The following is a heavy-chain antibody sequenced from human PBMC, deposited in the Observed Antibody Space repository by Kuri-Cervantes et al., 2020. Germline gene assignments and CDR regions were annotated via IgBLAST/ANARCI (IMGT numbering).Heavy chain of an antibody. CDR1: GFTFRSYA. V-gene: IGHV3-30*01. CDR3: ARGPTKIYYFDY. Sequence: GSLKPLCAASGFTFRSYAMHWVRQAPGKGLEWVAVISYDGSNKYYADPVKGRFTISRDNSKNTLYLQMNSLRAEDTAVYYCARGPTKIYYFDYWGQGTLVTVSS. J-gene: IGHJ4*02. CDR2: ISYDGSNK. D-gene: IGHD2-15*01.